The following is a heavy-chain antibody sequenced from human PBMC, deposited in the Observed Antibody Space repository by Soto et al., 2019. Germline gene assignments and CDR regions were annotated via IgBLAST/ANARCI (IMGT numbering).Heavy chain of an antibody. D-gene: IGHD3-10*01. CDR2: IYYSGST. V-gene: IGHV4-31*03. CDR3: ARFEGITMVRGVITV. Sequence: QVQLQESGPGLVKPSQTLSLTCTVSGGSISSGGYYWSWIRQHPGKGLEWIGYIYYSGSTYYNPTLKSRVTISVDTSKNRFSLKLSSVTAADTAVYYCARFEGITMVRGVITVWGQGTLVTVSS. CDR1: GGSISSGGYY. J-gene: IGHJ4*02.